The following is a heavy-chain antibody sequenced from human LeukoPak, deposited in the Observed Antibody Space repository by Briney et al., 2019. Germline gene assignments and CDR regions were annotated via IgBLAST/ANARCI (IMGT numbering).Heavy chain of an antibody. CDR2: IYYSGST. V-gene: IGHV4-39*01. J-gene: IGHJ4*02. CDR1: GGSISSSSYY. Sequence: SPSETLSLTCTVSGGSISSSSYYWGWIRQPPGKGLEWIGSIYYSGSTYYNPSLKSRVTISVDTSKNQFSLKLSSVTAADTAVYYCARNLIPEQLVLNFWGQGTLVTVSS. CDR3: ARNLIPEQLVLNF. D-gene: IGHD6-13*01.